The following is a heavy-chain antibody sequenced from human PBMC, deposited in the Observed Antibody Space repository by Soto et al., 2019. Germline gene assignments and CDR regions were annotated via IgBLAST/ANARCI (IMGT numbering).Heavy chain of an antibody. CDR2: ISGSGGST. CDR3: AKDTYEDPYYSSYYYYGMDV. CDR1: GFTFSSYA. Sequence: QPGGSLRLSCAASGFTFSSYAMSWVRQAPGKGLEWVSAISGSGGSTYYADSVKGRFTISRDNSKNTLYLQMNSLRAEDTAVYYCAKDTYEDPYYSSYYYYGMDVWGQGTTVTVSS. V-gene: IGHV3-23*01. D-gene: IGHD6-19*01. J-gene: IGHJ6*02.